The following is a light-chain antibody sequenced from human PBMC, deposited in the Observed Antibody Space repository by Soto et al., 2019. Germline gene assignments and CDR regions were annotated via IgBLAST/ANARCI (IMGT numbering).Light chain of an antibody. J-gene: IGKJ1*01. Sequence: EIVLTQSPATLSLSPGERATLSCRASQSVSTYLAWYQQKPGQAPRLLISDASNRATGIPARFSGSGSGTDFTLTISSLEPEDFAAYYCQQRTNWPRTFGQGTKVDIK. V-gene: IGKV3-11*01. CDR1: QSVSTY. CDR3: QQRTNWPRT. CDR2: DAS.